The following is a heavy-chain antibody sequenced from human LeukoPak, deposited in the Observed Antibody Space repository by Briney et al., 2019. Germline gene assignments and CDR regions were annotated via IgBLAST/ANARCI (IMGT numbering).Heavy chain of an antibody. J-gene: IGHJ4*02. Sequence: GGSLRLSCAASGFTVDSNYLSWVRQAPGKGLEWVSTIYTGGNTYYAASVKGRFTISRDFSKNTVFLHMSSLRAEDTAVYYCATDRGWRTSGYYLYYFEYWGQGTLVTYSS. CDR3: ATDRGWRTSGYYLYYFEY. CDR1: GFTVDSNY. D-gene: IGHD3-3*01. V-gene: IGHV3-53*01. CDR2: IYTGGNT.